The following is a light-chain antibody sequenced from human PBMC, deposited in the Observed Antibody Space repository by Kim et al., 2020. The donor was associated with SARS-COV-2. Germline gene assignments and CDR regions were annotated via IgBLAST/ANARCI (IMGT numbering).Light chain of an antibody. CDR2: QDS. CDR3: QAWDSSRV. CDR1: KLGDKY. V-gene: IGLV3-1*01. Sequence: VSVSPGQTASITCSGDKLGDKYACWYQQKPGQSPVLVIYQDSKRPSGIPERFSGSNSGNTATLTISGTQAMDEADYYCQAWDSSRVFGGGTKLTVL. J-gene: IGLJ3*02.